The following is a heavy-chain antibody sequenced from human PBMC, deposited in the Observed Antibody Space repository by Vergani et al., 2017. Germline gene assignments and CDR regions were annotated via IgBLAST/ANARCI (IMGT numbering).Heavy chain of an antibody. CDR3: ARDPGGSGYDRGDYFDY. CDR2: IKQDGSEK. CDR1: GFTFSSYW. Sequence: EVQLVESGGGLVQPGGSLRLSCAASGFTFSSYWMSWVRQAPGKGLEWVANIKQDGSEKYYVDSVKGRFTISRDNAKNSLCLQMNSLRAEDTAVYYCARDPGGSGYDRGDYFDYWGQGTLVTVSS. V-gene: IGHV3-7*01. J-gene: IGHJ4*02. D-gene: IGHD5-12*01.